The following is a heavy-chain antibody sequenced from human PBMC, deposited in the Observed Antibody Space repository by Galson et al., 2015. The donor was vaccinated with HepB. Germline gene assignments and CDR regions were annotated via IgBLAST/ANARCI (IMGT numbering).Heavy chain of an antibody. V-gene: IGHV3-73*01. D-gene: IGHD1-26*01. CDR3: TRHEDTIDY. J-gene: IGHJ4*02. CDR1: GFTFSDSA. Sequence: SLRLSCAASGFTFSDSAMHWVRQASGKGLEWVGHIRSKADNYATAYAASVKGRFTISRDDSKYTAYLQMNSLKTEDTAVYFCTRHEDTIDYWGQGILVTVSS. CDR2: IRSKADNYAT.